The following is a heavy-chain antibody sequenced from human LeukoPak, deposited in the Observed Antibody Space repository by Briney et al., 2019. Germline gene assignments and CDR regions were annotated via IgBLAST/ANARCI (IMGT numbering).Heavy chain of an antibody. V-gene: IGHV4-59*01. J-gene: IGHJ4*02. CDR3: ASLGGSGSRSFFDY. Sequence: SETLSLTCTVSGGSISSYYWSWIRQPPGKGLEWIGYIYYSGSTNYNPSLKSRVTISVDTSKNQFSLKLSSVTAADTAVYYCASLGGSGSRSFFDYWGQGTLVTVSS. CDR2: IYYSGST. CDR1: GGSISSYY. D-gene: IGHD3-10*01.